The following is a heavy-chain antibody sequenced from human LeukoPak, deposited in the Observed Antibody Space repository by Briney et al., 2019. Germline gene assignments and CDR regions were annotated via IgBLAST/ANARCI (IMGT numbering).Heavy chain of an antibody. CDR3: AGRRGYYFDY. CDR2: IYYSGST. D-gene: IGHD3-10*01. Sequence: SETPSLTCTVSGGSISSYYWSWIRQPPGKGLEWIGYIYYSGSTNYNPSLKSRVTISVDTSKNQFSLKLSSVTAADTAVYYCAGRRGYYFDYWGQGTLVTVSS. CDR1: GGSISSYY. J-gene: IGHJ4*02. V-gene: IGHV4-59*01.